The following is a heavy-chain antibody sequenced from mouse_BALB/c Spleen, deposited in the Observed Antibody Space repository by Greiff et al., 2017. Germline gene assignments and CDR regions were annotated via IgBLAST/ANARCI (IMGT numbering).Heavy chain of an antibody. CDR1: GFTFSSYA. J-gene: IGHJ4*01. CDR2: ISSGGST. CDR3: ASYDLGYAMDY. V-gene: IGHV5-6-5*01. Sequence: DVMLVESGGGLVKPGGSLKLSCAASGFTFSSYAMSWVRQTPEKRLEWVASISSGGSTYYPDSVKGRFTISRDNARNILYLQMSSLRSEDTAMYYCASYDLGYAMDYWGQGTSVTVSS. D-gene: IGHD2-4*01.